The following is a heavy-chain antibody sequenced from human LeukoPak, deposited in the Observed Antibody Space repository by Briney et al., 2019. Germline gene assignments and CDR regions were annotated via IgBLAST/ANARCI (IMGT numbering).Heavy chain of an antibody. D-gene: IGHD3-22*01. CDR3: AKDRNYYDSSGYYDY. Sequence: GGSLRLSCAASGFTFDDYAMHWVRQAPGKGLEWVSGISWDGGSTYYADSVKGRFTISRDNSKNSLYLQMNSLRAEDTALYYCAKDRNYYDSSGYYDYWGQGTLVTVSS. J-gene: IGHJ4*02. CDR2: ISWDGGST. V-gene: IGHV3-43D*03. CDR1: GFTFDDYA.